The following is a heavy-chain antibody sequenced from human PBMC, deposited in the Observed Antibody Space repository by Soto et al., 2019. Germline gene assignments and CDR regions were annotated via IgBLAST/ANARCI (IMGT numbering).Heavy chain of an antibody. V-gene: IGHV3-15*01. Sequence: TGGSLRLSCAASGITFSNAWMTWVRQAPGKGLEWVGRIKSITDGGTTDYAAPVEGRFTISRDDSKDTLYLQMNNLRTEDTAVYHCTTDSADIVVVPATFGMDVWGQGTTVTVSS. CDR2: IKSITDGGTT. D-gene: IGHD2-2*01. CDR3: TTDSADIVVVPATFGMDV. J-gene: IGHJ6*02. CDR1: GITFSNAW.